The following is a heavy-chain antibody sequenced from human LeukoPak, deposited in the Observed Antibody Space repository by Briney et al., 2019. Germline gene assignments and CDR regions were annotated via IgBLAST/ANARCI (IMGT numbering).Heavy chain of an antibody. CDR3: ARRIRGAPTDY. J-gene: IGHJ4*02. V-gene: IGHV1-8*01. D-gene: IGHD3-10*01. CDR1: GYTFTTYD. CDR2: MNPNSGNT. Sequence: GASVKVFCKASGYTFTTYDLNWVRQATGQGLEWMGWMNPNSGNTGYAQKFQGRVTMTRNISITTAYMELSNLTSEDTAVYYCARRIRGAPTDYWGQGTLVTVSS.